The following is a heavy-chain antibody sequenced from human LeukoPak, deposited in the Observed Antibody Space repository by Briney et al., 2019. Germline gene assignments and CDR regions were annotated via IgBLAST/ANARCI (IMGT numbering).Heavy chain of an antibody. Sequence: QSGGSLRLSCAASALMFSDYSMSSVRQAPRKRLEWVAVMSGSSDAKFYTDSVKGRFTISRDSSRNTLYLQMNSLRAEDTGIYFCAKDKPGPRYCSSTNCFDAFDVWGQGTMVTVSS. CDR1: ALMFSDYS. J-gene: IGHJ3*01. CDR3: AKDKPGPRYCSSTNCFDAFDV. V-gene: IGHV3-23*01. CDR2: MSGSSDAK. D-gene: IGHD2-2*01.